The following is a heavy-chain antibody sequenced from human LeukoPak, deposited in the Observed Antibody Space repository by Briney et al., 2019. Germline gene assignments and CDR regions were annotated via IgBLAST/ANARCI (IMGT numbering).Heavy chain of an antibody. V-gene: IGHV1-69*13. CDR3: AREGPYSSGWDLDY. CDR2: IIPIFGTA. J-gene: IGHJ4*02. Sequence: ASVKVSCKASGGTLSSYAISWVRQAPGQGLEWMGGIIPIFGTANYAQKFQGRVTITADESTSTAYMELSSLRSEDTAVYYCAREGPYSSGWDLDYWGQGTLVTVSS. D-gene: IGHD6-19*01. CDR1: GGTLSSYA.